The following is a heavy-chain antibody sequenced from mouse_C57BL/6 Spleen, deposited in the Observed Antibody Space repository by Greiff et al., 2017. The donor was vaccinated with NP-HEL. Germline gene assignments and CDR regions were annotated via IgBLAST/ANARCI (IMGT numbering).Heavy chain of an antibody. D-gene: IGHD2-4*01. CDR3: ARWDYDYDGDAY. J-gene: IGHJ3*01. Sequence: EVQLQQSGPVLVKPGASVKMSCKASGYTFTDYYMNWVKQSHGKSLEWIGVINPYNGGTSYNQKFKGKATLTVDKSSSTDYMELNSLTSEDSAVYYCARWDYDYDGDAYWGQGTLVTVSA. V-gene: IGHV1-19*01. CDR2: INPYNGGT. CDR1: GYTFTDYY.